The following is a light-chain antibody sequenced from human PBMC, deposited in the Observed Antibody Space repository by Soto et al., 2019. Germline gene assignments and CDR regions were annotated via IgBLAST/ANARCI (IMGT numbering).Light chain of an antibody. Sequence: EIMMTQSPATLSVSPGERATLSCRASQSVRSNLAWYQQKPGQAPRLLIYGASTRATGIPARFSGSGSGTEFTLTISSLKSEDFAVYYCQQYNNWPSVTFGQGTRLEIK. CDR2: GAS. CDR1: QSVRSN. J-gene: IGKJ5*01. CDR3: QQYNNWPSVT. V-gene: IGKV3-15*01.